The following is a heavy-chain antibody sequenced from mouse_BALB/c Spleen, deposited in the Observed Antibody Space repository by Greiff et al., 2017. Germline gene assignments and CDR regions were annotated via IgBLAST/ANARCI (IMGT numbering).Heavy chain of an antibody. CDR3: ASYYRYDERVFAY. D-gene: IGHD2-14*01. V-gene: IGHV3-6*02. J-gene: IGHJ3*01. CDR2: ISYDGSN. CDR1: GYSITSGYY. Sequence: EVHLVESGPGLVKPSQSLSLTCSVTGYSITSGYYWNWIRQFPGNKLEWMGYISYDGSNNYNPSLKNRISITRDTSKNQFFLKLNSVTTEDTATYYCASYYRYDERVFAYWGQGTLVTVSA.